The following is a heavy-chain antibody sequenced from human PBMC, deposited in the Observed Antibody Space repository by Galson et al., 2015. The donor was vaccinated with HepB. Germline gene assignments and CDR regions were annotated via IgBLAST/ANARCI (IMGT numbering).Heavy chain of an antibody. CDR3: ATLNAGYGYVSY. D-gene: IGHD3-16*01. Sequence: SLRLSCAASGFSFSSYWMSWVRQAPGKGLEWVANIKQDGSEKYYVDSVKGRFTISRDNAKNLLYLQMNSLRAEDTAVYYCATLNAGYGYVSYWGQGTLVTVSS. CDR2: IKQDGSEK. J-gene: IGHJ4*02. CDR1: GFSFSSYW. V-gene: IGHV3-7*01.